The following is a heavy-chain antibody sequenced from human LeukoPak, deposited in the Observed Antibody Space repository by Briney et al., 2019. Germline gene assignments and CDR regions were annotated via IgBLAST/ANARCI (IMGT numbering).Heavy chain of an antibody. J-gene: IGHJ4*02. V-gene: IGHV4-4*07. Sequence: SETLSLTCTVSGGSISSYYWSWIRQPAGKGLEWIGRIYTSGSTNYNTSLKSRVTISVDTSKNKFSLKLSSVTAADTAVYYCARDRGRDGSRAFDYWGQGTLVTVSS. CDR2: IYTSGST. CDR1: GGSISSYY. D-gene: IGHD5-24*01. CDR3: ARDRGRDGSRAFDY.